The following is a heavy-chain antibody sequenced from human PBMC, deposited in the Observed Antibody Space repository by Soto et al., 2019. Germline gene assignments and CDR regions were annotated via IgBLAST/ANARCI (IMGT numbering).Heavy chain of an antibody. CDR1: GFTFSSYA. CDR2: ISGSGGST. V-gene: IGHV3-23*01. CDR3: AKGGSYGKIFGVVIARHYFDY. J-gene: IGHJ4*02. D-gene: IGHD3-3*01. Sequence: PGESLKISCAASGFTFSSYAMSWVRQAPGKGLEWVSAISGSGGSTYYADSVKGRFTISRDNSKNTLYLQMNSLRAEDTAVYYCAKGGSYGKIFGVVIARHYFDYWGQGTLVTVSS.